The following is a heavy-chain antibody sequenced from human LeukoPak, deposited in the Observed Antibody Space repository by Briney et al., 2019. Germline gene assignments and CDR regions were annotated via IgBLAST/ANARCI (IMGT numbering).Heavy chain of an antibody. CDR2: IKQDGSET. V-gene: IGHV3-7*01. J-gene: IGHJ4*02. Sequence: GGSLRLSCAASGFTFTAYWMSWVRQAPGKGLELVANIKQDGSETYYVDSVKGRFTVSRDNGRNAVYLQMNRLRVDDTALYYCVRDLRAVSYGFDWGQGTLVTVSS. CDR3: VRDLRAVSYGFD. CDR1: GFTFTAYW. D-gene: IGHD3-16*01.